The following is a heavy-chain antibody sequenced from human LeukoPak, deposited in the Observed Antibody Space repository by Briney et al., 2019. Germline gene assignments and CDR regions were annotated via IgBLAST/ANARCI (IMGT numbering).Heavy chain of an antibody. J-gene: IGHJ3*02. V-gene: IGHV3-74*01. Sequence: GGSLRLTCAASGFTFSSYWMHWVRQAPGKGLVWVSRIKTDGISTSYPDSVKGRFTISRDNAKNTLYLQMNSLRAEDTAVYYCAREGGAFDIWGQGTMVTVFS. D-gene: IGHD3-16*01. CDR2: IKTDGIST. CDR1: GFTFSSYW. CDR3: AREGGAFDI.